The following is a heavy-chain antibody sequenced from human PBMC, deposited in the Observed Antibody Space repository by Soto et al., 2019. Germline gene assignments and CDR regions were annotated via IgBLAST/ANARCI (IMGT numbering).Heavy chain of an antibody. CDR1: GYTFTGYY. CDR2: IYPNSGDT. D-gene: IGHD1-26*01. J-gene: IGHJ6*02. V-gene: IGHV1-2*02. Sequence: QVQLVQSGTEVKRPGDSVKVSCKASGYTFTGYYVHWVRQAPGQGLEWMGWIYPNSGDTYLAQRFQGRVTMNRDTSIGTAYMELRGLTSDDTAEYYCAKGGAIVAAGTRVYLYNAMDVWGQGTTVTVSS. CDR3: AKGGAIVAAGTRVYLYNAMDV.